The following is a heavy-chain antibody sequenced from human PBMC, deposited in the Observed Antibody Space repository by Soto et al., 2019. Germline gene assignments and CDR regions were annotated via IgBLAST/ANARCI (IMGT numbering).Heavy chain of an antibody. CDR3: ARGKKGVSFDY. CDR1: GGSFSGYY. CDR2: INHSGST. Sequence: QVQLQQWGAGLLKPSETLSLTCAVYGGSFSGYYWSWILQPPGKGLEWIGEINHSGSTNYNPSLKSRVTISVDTSKNQFSRKLSSVTAADTDVYYCARGKKGVSFDYWGQGTLVTVSS. V-gene: IGHV4-34*01. J-gene: IGHJ4*02. D-gene: IGHD2-8*01.